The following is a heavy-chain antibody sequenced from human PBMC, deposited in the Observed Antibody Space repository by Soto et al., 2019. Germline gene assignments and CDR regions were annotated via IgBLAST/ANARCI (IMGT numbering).Heavy chain of an antibody. CDR3: AGAGGGNSGYGSEYWYFDL. J-gene: IGHJ2*01. V-gene: IGHV4-59*01. Sequence: QVQLQESGPGLVKPSETLSLTCTVSGGSISSYYWSWIRQPPGKGLEWIGYICYSGSTNYNPSPKRGVSNSVDTSKNQSPLKRRYVTAADTAVDYCAGAGGGNSGYGSEYWYFDLWGRGTLVTVSS. CDR2: ICYSGST. D-gene: IGHD5-12*01. CDR1: GGSISSYY.